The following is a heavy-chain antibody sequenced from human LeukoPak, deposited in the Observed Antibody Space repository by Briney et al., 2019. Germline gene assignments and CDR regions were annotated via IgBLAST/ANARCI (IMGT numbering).Heavy chain of an antibody. CDR3: AKGREVDYYDSSGYYYAY. V-gene: IGHV3-23*01. J-gene: IGHJ4*02. CDR2: ISGSGGST. CDR1: GFTFSSYA. Sequence: GGSLGLSCAASGFTFSSYAMSWVRQAPGKGLEWVSAISGSGGSTYYADSVKGRFTISRDNSKNTLYLQMNSLRAEDTAVYYCAKGREVDYYDSSGYYYAYWGQGTLVTVSS. D-gene: IGHD3-22*01.